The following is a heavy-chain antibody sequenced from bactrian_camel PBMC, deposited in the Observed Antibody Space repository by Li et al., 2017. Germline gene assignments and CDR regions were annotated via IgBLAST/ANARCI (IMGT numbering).Heavy chain of an antibody. CDR3: AAFGTVRSYLCGSWSRYRD. CDR2: IDSDGNT. Sequence: HVQLVESGGGSAQVGGSLRLSCSASADALMFMAWFRQAPGQLREGVAAIDSDGNTSHGEAVKGRFTISKDNAKNTVFLQMDSLKPEDTAMYYCAAFGTVRSYLCGSWSRYRDWGQGTQVTVS. D-gene: IGHD7*01. CDR1: ADALMF. J-gene: IGHJ4*01. V-gene: IGHV3S53*01.